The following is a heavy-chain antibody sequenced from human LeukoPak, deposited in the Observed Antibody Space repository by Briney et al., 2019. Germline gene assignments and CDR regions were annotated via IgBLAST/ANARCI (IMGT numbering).Heavy chain of an antibody. J-gene: IGHJ4*02. D-gene: IGHD5-18*01. CDR2: IYTSGST. CDR1: GGSISSYY. CDR3: ARHGRGYSYGPFDY. V-gene: IGHV4-4*07. Sequence: SETLSLTCTVSGGSISSYYWSWIRQPAGKGLEWIGRIYTSGSTNYNPSLKSRVTMSVDTSKNQFSLKLSSVTAADTAVYYCARHGRGYSYGPFDYWGQGTLVTVSS.